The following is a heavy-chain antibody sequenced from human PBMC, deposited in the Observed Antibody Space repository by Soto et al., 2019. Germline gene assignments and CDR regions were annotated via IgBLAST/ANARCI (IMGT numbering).Heavy chain of an antibody. CDR3: AKSIRYYYGSGSFDY. J-gene: IGHJ4*02. CDR2: ISYDGSNK. Sequence: QVQLVESGGGVVQPGRSLRLSCAASGFTFSSYGMHWVRQAPGKGLEWVAVISYDGSNKYYADSVKGRFTISRDNSTNTLYLQMNSLRAEDTAVYYCAKSIRYYYGSGSFDYWGQGTLVTVSS. V-gene: IGHV3-30*18. D-gene: IGHD3-10*01. CDR1: GFTFSSYG.